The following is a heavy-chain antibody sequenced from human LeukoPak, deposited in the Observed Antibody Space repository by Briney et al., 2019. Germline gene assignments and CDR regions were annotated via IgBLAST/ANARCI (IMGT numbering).Heavy chain of an antibody. V-gene: IGHV3-21*01. Sequence: GGSLRLSCAASGFTFSSYSMNWVRQAPGKGLEWVSSISSSSSYIYYADSVKGRFPISRDNAKNSLYLQMNSLRAEDTAVYYCARDRIIYGDYGDAFDIWGQGTMVTVSS. CDR1: GFTFSSYS. J-gene: IGHJ3*02. D-gene: IGHD4-17*01. CDR2: ISSSSSYI. CDR3: ARDRIIYGDYGDAFDI.